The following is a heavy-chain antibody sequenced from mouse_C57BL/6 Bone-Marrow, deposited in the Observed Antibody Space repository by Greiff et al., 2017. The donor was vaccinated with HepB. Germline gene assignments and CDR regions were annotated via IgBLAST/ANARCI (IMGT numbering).Heavy chain of an antibody. CDR1: GYAFTNYL. D-gene: IGHD1-1*01. CDR3: ARGDYYGSSLDY. J-gene: IGHJ2*01. CDR2: INPGSGGT. V-gene: IGHV1-54*01. Sequence: QVQLQQSGAELVRPGTSVKVSCKASGYAFTNYLIEWVKQRPGQGLEWIGVINPGSGGTNYNDKFKGKATLTADKSTSTAYMQLSSLTCEDSAVDVCARGDYYGSSLDYGGQGTTLTVSS.